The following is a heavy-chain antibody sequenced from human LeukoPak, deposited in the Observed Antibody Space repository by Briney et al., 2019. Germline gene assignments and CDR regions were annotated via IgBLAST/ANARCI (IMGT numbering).Heavy chain of an antibody. CDR2: INPNSGGT. Sequence: ASVKVSCKASGYTFTGYYMHWVRQAPGQGLEWMGWINPNSGGTNYAQKFQGRVTMTRDTSISTAYMELSRLRSDDTAVYYCARVEYSGYVLDWGYWGQGTLVTVSS. D-gene: IGHD5-12*01. CDR3: ARVEYSGYVLDWGY. J-gene: IGHJ4*02. V-gene: IGHV1-2*02. CDR1: GYTFTGYY.